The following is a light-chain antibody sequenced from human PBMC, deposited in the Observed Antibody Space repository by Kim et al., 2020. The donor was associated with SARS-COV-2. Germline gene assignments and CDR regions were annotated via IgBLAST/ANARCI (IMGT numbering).Light chain of an antibody. CDR1: QSVSTN. CDR3: QQYDIWPPIT. Sequence: EIVMTQSPATLSVSPGERVTLSCRASQSVSTNLAWYQHRPGQAPRLLIFGASTRATGVPLRFSGSGSGTEFTLSISSLQSADFAVYYCQQYDIWPPITFGQGTRLDIK. V-gene: IGKV3-15*01. J-gene: IGKJ5*01. CDR2: GAS.